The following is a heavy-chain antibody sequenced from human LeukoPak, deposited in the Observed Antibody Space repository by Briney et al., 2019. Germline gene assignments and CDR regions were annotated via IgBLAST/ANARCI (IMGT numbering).Heavy chain of an antibody. CDR3: AKDLNNGSYYDPNY. J-gene: IGHJ4*02. CDR2: IRYDGSNK. CDR1: GFTFSSYG. Sequence: QPGGSLRLSCAASGFTFSSYGMHWVRQAPGKGLEWVAFIRYDGSNKYYADSVKGRFTISRDNSKNTLYLQMNSLRAEDTAVYYCAKDLNNGSYYDPNYWGQGTLVTVSS. V-gene: IGHV3-30*02. D-gene: IGHD1-26*01.